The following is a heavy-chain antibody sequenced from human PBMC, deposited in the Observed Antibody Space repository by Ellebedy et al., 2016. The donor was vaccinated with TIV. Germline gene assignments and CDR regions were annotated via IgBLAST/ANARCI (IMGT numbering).Heavy chain of an antibody. V-gene: IGHV3-23*01. CDR2: ISGSGGST. CDR3: AKDPRYSSGAWFDP. CDR1: GFTFSSYA. Sequence: GGSLRLXXAASGFTFSSYAMSWVRQAPGKGLEWVSAISGSGGSTYYADSVKGRFTISRDNSKNTLYLQMNSLRAEDTAVYYCAKDPRYSSGAWFDPWGQGTLVTVSS. J-gene: IGHJ5*02. D-gene: IGHD6-19*01.